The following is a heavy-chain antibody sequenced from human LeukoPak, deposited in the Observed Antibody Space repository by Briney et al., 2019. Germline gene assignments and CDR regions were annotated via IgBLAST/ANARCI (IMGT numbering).Heavy chain of an antibody. CDR1: GFTFSSYA. CDR2: ISYDGSNK. CDR3: ARGTVLPDRP. D-gene: IGHD3-10*01. Sequence: QSGGSLRLSCAASGFTFSSYAMHWARQAPGKGLEWVAVISYDGSNKYYADSVKGRFTISRDNSKNTLYLQMNSLRAEDTAAYYCARGTVLPDRPWGQGTLVTVSS. J-gene: IGHJ5*02. V-gene: IGHV3-30-3*01.